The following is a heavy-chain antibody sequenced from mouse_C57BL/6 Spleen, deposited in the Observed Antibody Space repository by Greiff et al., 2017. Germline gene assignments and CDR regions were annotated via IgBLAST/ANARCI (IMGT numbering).Heavy chain of an antibody. CDR3: ARRTAQANAMDY. D-gene: IGHD3-2*02. V-gene: IGHV1-50*01. CDR2: IDPSDSYT. J-gene: IGHJ4*01. Sequence: QVQLQQPGAELVKPGASVKLSCKASGYTFTSYWMQWVKQRPGQGLEWIGEIDPSDSYTNYNQKFKGKATLTVDTSSSTAYMQLSSLTSEDSAVXYCARRTAQANAMDYWGQGTSVTVSS. CDR1: GYTFTSYW.